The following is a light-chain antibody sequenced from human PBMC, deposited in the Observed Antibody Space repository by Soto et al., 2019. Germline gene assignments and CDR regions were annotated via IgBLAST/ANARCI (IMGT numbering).Light chain of an antibody. CDR2: RAS. CDR3: QQYNNWRT. J-gene: IGKJ1*01. Sequence: IVMTQSPATLSVSPGERASLSCRAGQTIYSNVAWYQQRPGQAPRLLIYRASTRATGVPARFSGSGSGTEFTLTISSLQSEDFAVYYCQQYNNWRTFGQGTKVDIK. CDR1: QTIYSN. V-gene: IGKV3-15*01.